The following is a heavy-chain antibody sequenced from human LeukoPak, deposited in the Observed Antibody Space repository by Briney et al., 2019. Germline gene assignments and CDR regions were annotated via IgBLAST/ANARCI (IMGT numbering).Heavy chain of an antibody. Sequence: PGGSLRLSCAASGFXFSSYAMNXVRXAPGXGLEWVSVVSGGGGSTYYADSEKGRFTISRDHSKTTLSLQMNSLSAEDTAVYYCAKGGTGSGYSRIDSWGQGTLVTVSS. CDR2: VSGGGGST. CDR3: AKGGTGSGYSRIDS. D-gene: IGHD3-22*01. CDR1: GFXFSSYA. V-gene: IGHV3-23*01. J-gene: IGHJ4*02.